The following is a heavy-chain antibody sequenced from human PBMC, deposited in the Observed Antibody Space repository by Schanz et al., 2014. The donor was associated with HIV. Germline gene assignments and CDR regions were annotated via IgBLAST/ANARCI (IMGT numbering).Heavy chain of an antibody. Sequence: QVQLVESGGGVVQPGRSLRLSCVASGFTFDNYGMHWVRQAPGKGLEWVSVISYDGRNKLYADSVKGRFTISRDNSKNTMYLKMNSLRVDDTAVYYCARDSSLAVADHWYLDLWGRGTLVTVSS. V-gene: IGHV3-30*03. CDR1: GFTFDNYG. J-gene: IGHJ2*01. CDR2: ISYDGRNK. D-gene: IGHD6-19*01. CDR3: ARDSSLAVADHWYLDL.